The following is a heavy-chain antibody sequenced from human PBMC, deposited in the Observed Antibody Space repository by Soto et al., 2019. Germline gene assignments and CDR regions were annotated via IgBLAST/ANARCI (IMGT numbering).Heavy chain of an antibody. CDR2: ISWNSGSI. CDR1: GFTFDDYA. Sequence: GGSLRLSCAASGFTFDDYAMHWVRQAPGKGLEWVSGISWNSGSIGYADSVKGRFTISRDNAKNSLYLQMNSLRAEDTALYYCAKGGTSGIAAAGTWRSSGYYAFDIWGQGTMVTVSS. D-gene: IGHD6-13*01. CDR3: AKGGTSGIAAAGTWRSSGYYAFDI. J-gene: IGHJ3*02. V-gene: IGHV3-9*01.